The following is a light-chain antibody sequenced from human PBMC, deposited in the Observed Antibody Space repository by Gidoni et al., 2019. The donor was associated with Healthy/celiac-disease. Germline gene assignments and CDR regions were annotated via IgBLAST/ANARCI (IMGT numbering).Light chain of an antibody. CDR2: RNN. CDR1: SSNIGSNY. V-gene: IGLV1-47*01. CDR3: AAWDDSLSGWV. Sequence: QSVLTQPPSASGTPRQRVTISCSGSSSNIGSNYVYWYQKLPGTAPKLLIYRNNQRPSGVPDRFSGSKSGTSASLAISGLRSEDEADYYCAAWDDSLSGWVFGGGTKLTVL. J-gene: IGLJ3*02.